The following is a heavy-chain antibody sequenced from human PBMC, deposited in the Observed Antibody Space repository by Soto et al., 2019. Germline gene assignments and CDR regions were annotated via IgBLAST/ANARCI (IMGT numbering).Heavy chain of an antibody. J-gene: IGHJ6*02. V-gene: IGHV4-31*03. CDR1: GGSISSGGYY. CDR3: ARDIQGIAAAGAAYYYYGMDV. CDR2: IYYSGST. D-gene: IGHD6-13*01. Sequence: TLSLTCTVSGGSISSGGYYWSWLRQHPGKGLEWIGYIYYSGSTYYNPSLKSRVTISVDTSKNQFSLKLSSVTAADTAVYYCARDIQGIAAAGAAYYYYGMDVWGQGTTVTVSS.